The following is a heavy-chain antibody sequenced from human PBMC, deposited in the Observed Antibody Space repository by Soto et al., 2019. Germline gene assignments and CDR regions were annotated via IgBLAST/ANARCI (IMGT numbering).Heavy chain of an antibody. D-gene: IGHD5-18*01. CDR2: IYYSGST. CDR3: ASNSYGYPFYDY. V-gene: IGHV4-30-4*01. Sequence: QVQLQESGPGLVKPSQTLSLTCTVSGGSISSGDYYWSWIRQPPGKGLEWIGYIYYSGSTYYNPSLKCRVTISVDTSKKQFSLKLRSVTAADTAVYYCASNSYGYPFYDYWGQGTLVTVSS. J-gene: IGHJ4*02. CDR1: GGSISSGDYY.